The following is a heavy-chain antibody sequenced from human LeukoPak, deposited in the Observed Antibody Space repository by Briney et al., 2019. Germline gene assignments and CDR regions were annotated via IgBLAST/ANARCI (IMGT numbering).Heavy chain of an antibody. J-gene: IGHJ4*02. D-gene: IGHD6-13*01. CDR3: ARGLGSSWYYFDN. CDR1: GGSINNYY. Sequence: SETLSLTCTVSGGSINNYYWSWIRQPAGKGLEWIGLIYSSGSTNYSPSLKSRVTISVDKSKNQFSLKLSSVTAADTAVYYCARGLGSSWYYFDNWGQGTLVTVSS. CDR2: IYSSGST. V-gene: IGHV4-4*07.